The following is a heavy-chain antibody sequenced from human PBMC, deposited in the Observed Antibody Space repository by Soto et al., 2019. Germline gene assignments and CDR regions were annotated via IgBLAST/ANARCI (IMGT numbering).Heavy chain of an antibody. Sequence: GGSLILSCAASGFTFSSYAMHWVRQAPGKGLEWVAVISYDGSNKYYADSVKGRFTISRDNSKNTLYLQMNSLRAEDTAVYYCARGYSGSYYYYYYGMDVWGQGTTVTVSS. CDR3: ARGYSGSYYYYYYGMDV. CDR1: GFTFSSYA. CDR2: ISYDGSNK. V-gene: IGHV3-30-3*01. D-gene: IGHD3-10*01. J-gene: IGHJ6*02.